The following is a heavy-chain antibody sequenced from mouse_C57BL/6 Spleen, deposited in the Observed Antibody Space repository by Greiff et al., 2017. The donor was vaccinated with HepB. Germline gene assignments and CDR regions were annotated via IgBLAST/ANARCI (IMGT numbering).Heavy chain of an antibody. CDR1: GYTFTSYW. Sequence: QVQLQQPGAELVRPGSSVKLSCKASGYTFTSYWMHWVKQRPIQGLEWIGNIDPSDSETHYNQKFKDKATLTVDKSSSTAYMQLSRLTSEDSAVYYCARENAVSYALDSWGQGTSLTVSS. J-gene: IGHJ4*01. CDR2: IDPSDSET. CDR3: ARENAVSYALDS. V-gene: IGHV1-52*01.